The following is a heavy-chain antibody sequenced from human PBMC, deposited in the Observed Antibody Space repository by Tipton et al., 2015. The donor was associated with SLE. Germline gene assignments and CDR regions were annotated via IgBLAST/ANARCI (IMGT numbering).Heavy chain of an antibody. CDR1: GVSINSHY. Sequence: TLSLTCTVSGVSINSHYWSWIRQPPGKGLEWIGYIYYSGSTTYNRSLKSRVTISVDTSKNQFSLKLSSVTAADTAVYYCAGGGGGAFDMWGQGTMVTVSS. D-gene: IGHD3-16*01. V-gene: IGHV4-59*11. CDR2: IYYSGST. J-gene: IGHJ3*02. CDR3: AGGGGGAFDM.